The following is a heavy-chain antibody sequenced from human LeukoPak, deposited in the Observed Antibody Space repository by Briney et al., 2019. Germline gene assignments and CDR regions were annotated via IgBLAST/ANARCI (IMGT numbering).Heavy chain of an antibody. D-gene: IGHD3-10*01. Sequence: GGSLRLSCAASGFTFSSYGMHWVRQAPGKGLEWVAVISYDGSNKYYADSVKGQFTISRDNSKNTLYLQMNSLRAEDTAVYYCAKDNGPYYYGSGSPGVDYWAREPWSPSPQ. CDR1: GFTFSSYG. V-gene: IGHV3-30*18. CDR2: ISYDGSNK. J-gene: IGHJ4*02. CDR3: AKDNGPYYYGSGSPGVDY.